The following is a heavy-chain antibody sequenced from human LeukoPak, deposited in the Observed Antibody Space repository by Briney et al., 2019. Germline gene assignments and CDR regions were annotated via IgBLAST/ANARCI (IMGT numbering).Heavy chain of an antibody. CDR2: IYYSGST. D-gene: IGHD1-26*01. V-gene: IGHV4-59*08. CDR1: GGSINTYY. J-gene: IGHJ4*02. CDR3: ARRSGGWDSPQYYFED. Sequence: SETLSLTCNISGGSINTYYWSWIRQPPGKGLEWIGNIYYSGSTHYNPSLKGRVTISADTSKNHFSLRLRSVTAADTAVYYCARRSGGWDSPQYYFEDWGQGTLVTVSS.